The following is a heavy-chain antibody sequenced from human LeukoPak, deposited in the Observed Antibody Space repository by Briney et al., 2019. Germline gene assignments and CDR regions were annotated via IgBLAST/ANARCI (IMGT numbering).Heavy chain of an antibody. D-gene: IGHD2-8*01. J-gene: IGHJ4*02. CDR2: ISYDGSNK. CDR3: ARAGIVLMVYAIFDY. CDR1: GFTFSSYA. Sequence: GGSLRLSCAASGFTFSSYAMSWVRQAPGKGLEWVAVISYDGSNKYYADSVKGRFTISRDNSKNTLYLQMNSLRAEDTAVYYCARAGIVLMVYAIFDYWGQGTLVTVSS. V-gene: IGHV3-30-3*01.